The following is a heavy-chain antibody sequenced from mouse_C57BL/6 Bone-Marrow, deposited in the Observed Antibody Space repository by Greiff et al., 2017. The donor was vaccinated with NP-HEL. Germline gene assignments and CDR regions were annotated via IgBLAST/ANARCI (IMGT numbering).Heavy chain of an antibody. D-gene: IGHD2-4*01. CDR2: IYPGDGDT. CDR3: ARDGYDWAY. V-gene: IGHV1-82*01. J-gene: IGHJ3*01. Sequence: QVQLQQSGPELVKPGASVKISCKASGYAFSSSWMNWVKQRPGTGLEWIGRIYPGDGDTNYNGKFKGKATLTADKSSSTAYMQLSSLTSEDSAVYFCARDGYDWAYWGQGTLVTVSA. CDR1: GYAFSSSW.